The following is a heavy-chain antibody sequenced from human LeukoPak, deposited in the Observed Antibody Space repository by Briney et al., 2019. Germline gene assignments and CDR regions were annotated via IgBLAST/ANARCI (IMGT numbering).Heavy chain of an antibody. CDR3: ARMSGSRLPGN. Sequence: GGSLRLSCAASRFSFSNHSMNWVRQAPGKGLEWVSYISNSGSVKYYAASVKGRFTISRDNGKNSLYLQMNSLRAEGTAVYYCARMSGSRLPGNWGQGTLVTVSS. D-gene: IGHD3-3*01. J-gene: IGHJ4*02. CDR1: RFSFSNHS. CDR2: ISNSGSVK. V-gene: IGHV3-48*01.